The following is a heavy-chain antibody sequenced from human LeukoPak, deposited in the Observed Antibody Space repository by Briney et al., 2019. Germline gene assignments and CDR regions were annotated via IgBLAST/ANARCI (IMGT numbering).Heavy chain of an antibody. CDR3: ALRLTDIAVAVTYYYYYMDV. J-gene: IGHJ6*03. CDR1: GFPFSSHG. Sequence: GGSLRLSCAGSGFPFSSHGMSWVRQAPGKGLEWVSGISPGGGPTYYADSVRGRFSISRDDLKDTLYLQMKNLRAEDTAVYYCALRLTDIAVAVTYYYYYMDVWGKGTTVTVSS. V-gene: IGHV3-23*01. CDR2: ISPGGGPT. D-gene: IGHD6-13*01.